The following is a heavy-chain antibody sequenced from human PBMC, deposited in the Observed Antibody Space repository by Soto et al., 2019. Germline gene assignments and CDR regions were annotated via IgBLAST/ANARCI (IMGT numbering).Heavy chain of an antibody. CDR1: GGSISSYY. CDR2: IYYSGST. D-gene: IGHD3-3*01. Sequence: PSETLSLTCTVSGGSISSYYWSWIRQPPGKGLEWIGYIYYSGSTNYNPSLKSRVTISVDTSKNQFSLKLSSVTAADTAVYYCARERVYTSGWFDPWGQGTLVTVSS. CDR3: ARERVYTSGWFDP. V-gene: IGHV4-59*01. J-gene: IGHJ5*02.